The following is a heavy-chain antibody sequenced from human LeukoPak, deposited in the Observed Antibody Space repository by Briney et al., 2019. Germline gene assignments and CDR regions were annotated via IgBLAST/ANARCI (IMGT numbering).Heavy chain of an antibody. CDR3: AKGWATVPNDY. Sequence: GGSLRLSCEVSGITFNTYAMGWFRPAPGGGLSWVSGISGGGNTTYYTDSVKGRFAIYRDNSRNTLYLQMNSLRAEDTAVYFCAKGWATVPNDYWGQGTLVTVSS. CDR2: ISGGGNTT. CDR1: GITFNTYA. D-gene: IGHD4-17*01. J-gene: IGHJ4*02. V-gene: IGHV3-23*01.